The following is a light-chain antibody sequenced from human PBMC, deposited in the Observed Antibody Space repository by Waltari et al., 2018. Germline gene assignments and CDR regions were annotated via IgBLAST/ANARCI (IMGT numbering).Light chain of an antibody. CDR3: CSYAGRYTWV. J-gene: IGLJ3*02. CDR2: DVS. CDR1: NRYVSVYNT. Sequence: QSALTQPRSVSGPPGQSVTISCTLTNRYVSVYNTLSWYQHHADKPPKLMIYDVSNRPSGVPDRFSGSKSGNTASLTISGLQAEDEADYYCCSYAGRYTWVFGGGTKLTVL. V-gene: IGLV2-11*01.